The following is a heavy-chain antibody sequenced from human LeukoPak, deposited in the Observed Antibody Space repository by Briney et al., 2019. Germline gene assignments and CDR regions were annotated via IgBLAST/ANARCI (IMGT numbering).Heavy chain of an antibody. CDR2: IRYDGSNK. CDR1: GFTFSSYG. D-gene: IGHD6-13*01. V-gene: IGHV3-30*02. J-gene: IGHJ5*02. Sequence: GGSLRLSCAASGFTFSSYGMHWVRKAPGKGLEWVAFIRYDGSNKYYADSVKGRFTISRDNSKNTLYLQVNSLRAEDTAVYYCAKDPEATSWYTGGNWFDPWGQGTLVTVSS. CDR3: AKDPEATSWYTGGNWFDP.